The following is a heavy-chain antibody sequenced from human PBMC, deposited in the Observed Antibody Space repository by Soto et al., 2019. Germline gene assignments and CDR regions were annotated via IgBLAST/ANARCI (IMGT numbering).Heavy chain of an antibody. CDR3: ARHVRGAVTMNWFDP. Sequence: QLQESGPGLVKPSETLSLTCTVSGGSIISSNFYWGWIRQPPGKGLEWIGSVEYGGSTYDNPSLKIRVTLSADTSKNQFSLKLTSVTAADTAIYYCARHVRGAVTMNWFDPWGHGTLVTVSS. CDR2: VEYGGST. V-gene: IGHV4-39*01. J-gene: IGHJ5*02. CDR1: GGSIISSNFY. D-gene: IGHD3-10*02.